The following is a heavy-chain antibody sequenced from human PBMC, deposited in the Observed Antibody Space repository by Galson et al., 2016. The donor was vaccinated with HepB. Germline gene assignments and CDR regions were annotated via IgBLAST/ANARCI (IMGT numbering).Heavy chain of an antibody. CDR2: IYYSGTT. CDR3: ARQDRAGLVNF. J-gene: IGHJ3*01. Sequence: ETLSLTCTVSGGSISSSSYFWAWIRQPPGKGLDWIGSIYYSGTTHYNPSLQSRVSISVDTSKNQFSFRLTSVSAADTAMYSCARQDRAGLVNFWGQGTMVTVSS. D-gene: IGHD6-19*01. V-gene: IGHV4-39*01. CDR1: GGSISSSSYF.